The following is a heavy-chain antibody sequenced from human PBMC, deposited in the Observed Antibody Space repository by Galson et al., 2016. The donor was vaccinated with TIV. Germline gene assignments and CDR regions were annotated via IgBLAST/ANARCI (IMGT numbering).Heavy chain of an antibody. Sequence: SVKVSCKAPGYPFSAYTMHWVRQAPGERLEWMGWINIRNGYAKYSENFEARVTITRDSSATTAYMEMGSLTSEDTAVYYCVREADYGSGSLYFDYWGHGTLVTVSS. V-gene: IGHV1-3*04. D-gene: IGHD3-10*01. CDR3: VREADYGSGSLYFDY. J-gene: IGHJ4*01. CDR1: GYPFSAYT. CDR2: INIRNGYA.